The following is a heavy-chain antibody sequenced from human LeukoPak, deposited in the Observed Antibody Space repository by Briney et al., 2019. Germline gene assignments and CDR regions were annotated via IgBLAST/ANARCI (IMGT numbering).Heavy chain of an antibody. Sequence: PGGSLRLSCAASGFTFSSYWMSWVRQAPGKGLEWVANIKQDGSEKYYVDSVKGRFTISRDNAKNSLYLQMNSLRAEDTAVYYCARERPYSSSWYASYYYYYMDVWGKGTTVTISS. CDR1: GFTFSSYW. D-gene: IGHD6-13*01. CDR2: IKQDGSEK. J-gene: IGHJ6*03. CDR3: ARERPYSSSWYASYYYYYMDV. V-gene: IGHV3-7*01.